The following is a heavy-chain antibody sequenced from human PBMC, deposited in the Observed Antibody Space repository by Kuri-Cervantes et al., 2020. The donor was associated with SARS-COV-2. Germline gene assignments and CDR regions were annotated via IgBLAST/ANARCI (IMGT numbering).Heavy chain of an antibody. V-gene: IGHV1-18*04. D-gene: IGHD3-10*01. CDR1: GYTFTSYG. CDR2: ISAYNGNT. Sequence: ASVKVSCKASGYTFTSYGISWVRQAPGQGLEWMGWISAYNGNTNYAQKLQGRVTMTTDTSTSKAYMELRSLRSDDTAVYYCAAGLLWFGHWGYGMDVWGQGTTVTVSS. CDR3: AAGLLWFGHWGYGMDV. J-gene: IGHJ6*02.